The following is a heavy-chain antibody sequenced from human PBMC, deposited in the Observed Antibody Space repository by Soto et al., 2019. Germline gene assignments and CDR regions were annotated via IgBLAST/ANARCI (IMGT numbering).Heavy chain of an antibody. Sequence: ASVKVSCKASGGTFSSYAISWVRQAPGQGLEWMGGIIPIFGTANYAQKFQGRVTITADESTSTAYMELSSLRSEDTAVYYCARVAYYYGSGSFPQGWFYYYYGMDVWGQGTTVTVSS. CDR2: IIPIFGTA. J-gene: IGHJ6*02. D-gene: IGHD3-10*01. CDR1: GGTFSSYA. CDR3: ARVAYYYGSGSFPQGWFYYYYGMDV. V-gene: IGHV1-69*13.